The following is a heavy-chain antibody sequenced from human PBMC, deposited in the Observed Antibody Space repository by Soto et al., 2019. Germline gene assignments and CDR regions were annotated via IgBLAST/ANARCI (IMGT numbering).Heavy chain of an antibody. Sequence: GASVKVSCKASGGTFSSYTISWVRQAPGQGLEWMGRIIPILGIANYAQKFQGRVTITADKSTSTAYMELSSLRSEDTAVYYCAKESGGIGGSFDYWGQGTLVTVSS. CDR3: AKESGGIGGSFDY. V-gene: IGHV1-69*04. CDR1: GGTFSSYT. CDR2: IIPILGIA. J-gene: IGHJ4*02. D-gene: IGHD2-15*01.